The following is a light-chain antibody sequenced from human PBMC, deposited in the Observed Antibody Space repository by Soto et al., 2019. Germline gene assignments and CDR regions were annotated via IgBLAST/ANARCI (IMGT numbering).Light chain of an antibody. CDR2: SSD. CDR3: AAWDDSLNGHV. J-gene: IGLJ1*01. CDR1: SSNIGRHT. V-gene: IGLV1-44*01. Sequence: QSVLTQPPSASGTPGQRVTISCSGGSSNIGRHTVNWYQQLPGTAPKLLIQSSDKRPSGVPDRFSGSTSGTSGSLAISGLQYEDEAVYYCAAWDDSLNGHVFGTGTKLTVL.